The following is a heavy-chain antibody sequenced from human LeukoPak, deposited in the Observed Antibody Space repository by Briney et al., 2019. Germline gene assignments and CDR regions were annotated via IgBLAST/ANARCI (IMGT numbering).Heavy chain of an antibody. CDR3: TTDQRGYVLFDY. CDR2: IKSKTDGGTT. J-gene: IGHJ4*02. Sequence: GGSLRLSCAASGFTFSNAWMSWVRQAPGKGLGWVGRIKSKTDGGTTDYAAPVKGRFTISRDDSKNTLYLQMNSLKTEDTAVYYCTTDQRGYVLFDYWGQGTLVTASS. CDR1: GFTFSNAW. V-gene: IGHV3-15*01. D-gene: IGHD5-12*01.